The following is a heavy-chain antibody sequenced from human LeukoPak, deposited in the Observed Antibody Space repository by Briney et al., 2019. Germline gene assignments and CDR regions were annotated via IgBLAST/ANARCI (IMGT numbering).Heavy chain of an antibody. CDR1: GGSFSGYY. CDR3: ARRRVATGDFDY. V-gene: IGHV4-34*01. D-gene: IGHD5-12*01. CDR2: INHSGST. Sequence: PSETLSLTCAVYGGSFSGYYWSWIRQPPGKGLEWIGEINHSGSTNYNPSLKSRVTISVDTSKNQFSLKLSSVTAADTAVYYCARRRVATGDFDYWGQGTLVTVSS. J-gene: IGHJ4*02.